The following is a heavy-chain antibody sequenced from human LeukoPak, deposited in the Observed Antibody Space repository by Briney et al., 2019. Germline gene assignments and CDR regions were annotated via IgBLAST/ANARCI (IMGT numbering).Heavy chain of an antibody. Sequence: GASVKVSCKASGYTFTSYGISWVRQAPGQGLEWMGWISAYNGNTNYAQKLQGRVTMSTDTSTSTAYMELRSLRSDDTAVYYCARDLIAARPGWFDPWGQGTLVTVSS. J-gene: IGHJ5*02. CDR2: ISAYNGNT. V-gene: IGHV1-18*01. D-gene: IGHD6-6*01. CDR1: GYTFTSYG. CDR3: ARDLIAARPGWFDP.